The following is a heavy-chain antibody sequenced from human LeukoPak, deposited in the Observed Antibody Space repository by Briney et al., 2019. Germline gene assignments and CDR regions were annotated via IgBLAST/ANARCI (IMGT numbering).Heavy chain of an antibody. D-gene: IGHD3-16*02. Sequence: PGGSLRLSCAASGFTFSSYGMHWVRQAPGKGLEWVAVISYDGSNKYYADSVKGRFTISRDNSKNTLYLQMNSLRAEDTAVYYCAKADEITFEGVIVTPDYWGQGTLVTVSS. CDR1: GFTFSSYG. CDR2: ISYDGSNK. J-gene: IGHJ4*02. V-gene: IGHV3-30*18. CDR3: AKADEITFEGVIVTPDY.